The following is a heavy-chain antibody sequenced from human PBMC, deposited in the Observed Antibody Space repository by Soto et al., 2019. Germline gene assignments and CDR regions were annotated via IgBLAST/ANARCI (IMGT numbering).Heavy chain of an antibody. D-gene: IGHD3-22*01. J-gene: IGHJ4*02. V-gene: IGHV4-31*03. CDR1: GGSISSGGYY. CDR3: ARVPIYYYDSSGYSYYFDY. Sequence: LSLTCTVSGGSISSGGYYWSWIRQHPGKGLEWIGYIYYSGSTYYNPSLKSRVTISVDTSKNQFSLKLSSVTAADTAVYYCARVPIYYYDSSGYSYYFDYWGQGTLVTVSS. CDR2: IYYSGST.